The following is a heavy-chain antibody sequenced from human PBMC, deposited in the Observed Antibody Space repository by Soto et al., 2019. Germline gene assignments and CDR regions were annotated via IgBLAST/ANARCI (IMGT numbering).Heavy chain of an antibody. CDR3: AAEPPAGPSGSNKGASYDYGMDV. V-gene: IGHV1-18*01. J-gene: IGHJ6*02. CDR1: GYTFTSYG. Sequence: ASVKVSCKASGYTFTSYGISWVRQAPGQGLEWMGWISAYNGNTNYAQKLQGRVTMTRDTSTSTVYMELSSLRSEDTAVYYCAAEPPAGPSGSNKGASYDYGMDVWG. CDR2: ISAYNGNT. D-gene: IGHD1-26*01.